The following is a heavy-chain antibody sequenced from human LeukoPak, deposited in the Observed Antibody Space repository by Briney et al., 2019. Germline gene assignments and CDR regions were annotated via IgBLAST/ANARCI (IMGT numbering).Heavy chain of an antibody. V-gene: IGHV3-23*01. Sequence: PGGSLRLSCAASGFTFSDYYMSWIRQAPGKGLEWVSAISGSGGSTYYADSVKGRFTISRDNSKNTLYLQMNSLRAEDTAVYYCAKDTFLVVPAATPFDYWGQGTLVTVSS. CDR1: GFTFSDYY. CDR3: AKDTFLVVPAATPFDY. CDR2: ISGSGGST. D-gene: IGHD2-2*01. J-gene: IGHJ4*02.